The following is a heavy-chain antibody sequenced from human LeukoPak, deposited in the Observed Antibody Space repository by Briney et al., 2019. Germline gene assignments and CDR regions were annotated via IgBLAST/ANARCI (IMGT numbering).Heavy chain of an antibody. CDR2: IYTSGST. CDR3: ARFKPPVIFAGPGYFDY. D-gene: IGHD3-10*01. V-gene: IGHV4-4*07. J-gene: IGHJ4*02. Sequence: SETLSLTCTVSGGSISSYYWSWIRQPAGKGLEWIGRIYTSGSTNYNPSLKSRVTISVDKSKNQFSLKLSSVTAADTAVYYCARFKPPVIFAGPGYFDYWGQGTLVTVSP. CDR1: GGSISSYY.